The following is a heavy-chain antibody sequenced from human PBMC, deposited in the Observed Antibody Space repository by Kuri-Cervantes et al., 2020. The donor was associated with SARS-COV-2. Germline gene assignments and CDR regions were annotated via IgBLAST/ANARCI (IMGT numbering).Heavy chain of an antibody. Sequence: GGSLRLSCAASGFTFSSYWMSRVRQAPGKGLEWVANIKQDGSEKYYVDSVKGRFTISRDNAKNSLYLQMNSLRAEDTAVYYCARDSGYGSGSSYPANWGQGTLVTVSS. J-gene: IGHJ4*02. CDR2: IKQDGSEK. CDR3: ARDSGYGSGSSYPAN. D-gene: IGHD3-10*01. V-gene: IGHV3-7*01. CDR1: GFTFSSYW.